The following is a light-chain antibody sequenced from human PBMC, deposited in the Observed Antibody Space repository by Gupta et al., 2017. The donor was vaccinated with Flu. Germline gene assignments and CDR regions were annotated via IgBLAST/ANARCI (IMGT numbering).Light chain of an antibody. J-gene: IGLJ1*01. CDR3: SSHAGRVTWV. CDR1: SNDVGASNR. CDR2: DVT. V-gene: IGLV2-11*01. Sequence: VSGSPGPSVTISCPGSSNDVGASNRVSWYEQRPGKAPKLTLYDVTDRPSGVPDRFSGSKSGNTASVTISRLQADDEADYYCSSHAGRVTWVFGTGTTVTVL.